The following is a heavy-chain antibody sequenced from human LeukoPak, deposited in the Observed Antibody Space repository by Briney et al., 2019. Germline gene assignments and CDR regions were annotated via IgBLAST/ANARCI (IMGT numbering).Heavy chain of an antibody. CDR1: GFTFSSYG. D-gene: IGHD6-6*01. CDR3: AKEGSSSPFDY. V-gene: IGHV3-30*18. Sequence: PGGSLRLSCAASGFTFSSYGMHWVRQAPGKGLEWVAVISYDGCNKYYADSVKGRFTISRDNSKNTLYLQMNSLRAEDTAVYYCAKEGSSSPFDYWGQGTLVTVSS. CDR2: ISYDGCNK. J-gene: IGHJ4*02.